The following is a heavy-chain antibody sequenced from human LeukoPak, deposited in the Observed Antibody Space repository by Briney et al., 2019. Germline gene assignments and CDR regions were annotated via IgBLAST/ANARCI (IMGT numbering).Heavy chain of an antibody. V-gene: IGHV3-23*01. D-gene: IGHD3-10*01. CDR2: ISGSGGST. CDR3: AKDRAPAKFRMVKGRDAFDI. Sequence: PGGSLRLSCAASGFTFSSYAMSWVRQAPGKGLEWVSAISGSGGSTYYADSVKGRFTISRDNSKNTLYLQMNSLRAEDTAVYYCAKDRAPAKFRMVKGRDAFDIWGQGTMVTVSS. J-gene: IGHJ3*02. CDR1: GFTFSSYA.